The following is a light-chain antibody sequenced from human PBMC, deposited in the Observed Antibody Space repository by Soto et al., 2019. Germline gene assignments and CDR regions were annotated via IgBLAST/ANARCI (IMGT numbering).Light chain of an antibody. J-gene: IGKJ1*01. V-gene: IGKV3-15*01. CDR1: QSVATN. Sequence: EAVLTQSPATLSVSPGERVTLSCRASQSVATNLAWYQQRPGQAPRLLIYGASTRATGIPARFSGSGSGTEFTLTISSLQPDDFATYYCQHYNNWPPWTFGQGTKVDI. CDR3: QHYNNWPPWT. CDR2: GAS.